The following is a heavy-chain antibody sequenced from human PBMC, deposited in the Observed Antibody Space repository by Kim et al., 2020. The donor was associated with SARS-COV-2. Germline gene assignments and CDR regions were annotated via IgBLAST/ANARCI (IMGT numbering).Heavy chain of an antibody. Sequence: GGSLRLSCAASGFTFSSYWMHWVRQAPGKGLVWVSRINSDGSSTSYADSVKGRFTISRDNAKNTLYLQMNSLRAEDTAVYYCARGDSSSWYGGYYYYGMDVWGHGTTVTLSS. CDR2: INSDGSST. CDR3: ARGDSSSWYGGYYYYGMDV. J-gene: IGHJ6*02. D-gene: IGHD6-13*01. V-gene: IGHV3-74*01. CDR1: GFTFSSYW.